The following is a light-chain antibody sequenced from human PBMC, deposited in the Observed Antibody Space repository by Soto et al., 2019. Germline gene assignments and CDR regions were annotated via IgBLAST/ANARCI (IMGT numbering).Light chain of an antibody. J-gene: IGKJ4*01. CDR3: QQSYNTPPALA. V-gene: IGKV1-39*01. CDR2: AAS. CDR1: QSISTY. Sequence: DIQMTQSPSSLYASVGDRVTITCRASQSISTYLNCYQQNPGKAPKLLIYAASSLQSGVPSRFSGSGSGTDFTLTINSLQPEYFATYYGQQSYNTPPALAFGGGTKVEIK.